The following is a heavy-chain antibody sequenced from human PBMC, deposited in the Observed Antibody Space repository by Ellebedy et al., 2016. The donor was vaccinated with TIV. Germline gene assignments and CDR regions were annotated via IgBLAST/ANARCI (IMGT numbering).Heavy chain of an antibody. V-gene: IGHV3-48*04. J-gene: IGHJ4*02. CDR1: GFTFIYYS. CDR2: ISSDSSKI. D-gene: IGHD4-23*01. CDR3: AGKAPQFQFDY. Sequence: PGGSLRLSCAASGFTFIYYSINRVRQAPGKGMEWISYISSDSSKIVYADSVKGRFTVSRDNARNSLFLQMNSLRVEDTAVYYCAGKAPQFQFDYWGQGTLVTVSS.